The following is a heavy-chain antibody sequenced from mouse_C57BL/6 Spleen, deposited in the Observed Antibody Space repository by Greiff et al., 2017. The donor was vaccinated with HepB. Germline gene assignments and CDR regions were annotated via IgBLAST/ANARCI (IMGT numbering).Heavy chain of an antibody. D-gene: IGHD2-1*01. J-gene: IGHJ1*03. CDR1: GYTFTDYE. V-gene: IGHV1-15*01. Sequence: VQLVESGAELVRPGASVTLSCKASGYTFTDYEMHWVKQTPVHGLEWIGAIDPETGGTAYNQKFKGKAILTADKSSSTAYMELRSLTSEDSAVYYCTRGLLWSMRGYFDVWGTGTTVTVSS. CDR2: IDPETGGT. CDR3: TRGLLWSMRGYFDV.